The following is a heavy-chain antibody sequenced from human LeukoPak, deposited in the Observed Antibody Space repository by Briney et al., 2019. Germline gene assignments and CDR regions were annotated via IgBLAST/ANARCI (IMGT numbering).Heavy chain of an antibody. V-gene: IGHV4-34*01. CDR3: ARDLAAAGTGSDY. Sequence: SETLSLTCAVYGGSFSGYYWSWIRQPPGKGLEWIGEINHSGSTNYNPSLKSRVTISVDTSKSQFSLKLSSVTAADTAVYYCARDLAAAGTGSDYWGQGTLVTVSS. CDR2: INHSGST. D-gene: IGHD6-13*01. J-gene: IGHJ4*02. CDR1: GGSFSGYY.